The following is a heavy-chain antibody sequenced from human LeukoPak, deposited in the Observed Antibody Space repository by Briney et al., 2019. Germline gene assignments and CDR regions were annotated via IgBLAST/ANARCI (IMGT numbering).Heavy chain of an antibody. D-gene: IGHD3-22*01. J-gene: IGHJ4*02. V-gene: IGHV1-18*01. CDR2: ISAYNGNT. CDR1: GYTFTSYG. Sequence: ASVKVSCKASGYTFTSYGISWVRQAPGQGLEWMGWISAYNGNTNYAQKLQGRVTMTTDTSTSTAYMELRSLRSDDTAVYYCARDQYYYDSSGSPPFDYWGQRTLVTVSS. CDR3: ARDQYYYDSSGSPPFDY.